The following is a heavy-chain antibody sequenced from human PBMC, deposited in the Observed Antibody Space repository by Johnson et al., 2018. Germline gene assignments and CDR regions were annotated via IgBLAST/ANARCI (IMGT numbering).Heavy chain of an antibody. CDR2: ISYDGSNK. V-gene: IGHV3-30*14. D-gene: IGHD1-26*01. CDR3: AKDMHVRCYSGRPHDAFDI. CDR1: GFTFSSYA. Sequence: QVQLVQSGGGLVKPGGSLRLSCAASGFTFSSYAMHWVRQAPGKGLEWVAVISYDGSNKYYADSVKGRFTISRDNAKNALYLRMNSLRAEDTAVYYCAKDMHVRCYSGRPHDAFDIWGQGTRVTVSS. J-gene: IGHJ3*02.